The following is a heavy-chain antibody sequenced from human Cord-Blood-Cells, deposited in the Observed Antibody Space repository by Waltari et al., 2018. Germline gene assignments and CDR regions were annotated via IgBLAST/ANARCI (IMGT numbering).Heavy chain of an antibody. CDR3: ARGNDYSNYYYFDY. CDR1: GYSISSGYS. D-gene: IGHD4-4*01. V-gene: IGHV4-38-2*01. Sequence: QVQLQESGPGLVKPSETLSLTCAVSGYSISSGYSWGWIRQPPGKGLEWIGSIYHSGRTYYNPSLKSRVTISVDTSKNQFSLKLSSVTAADTAVYYCARGNDYSNYYYFDYWGQGTLVTVSS. CDR2: IYHSGRT. J-gene: IGHJ4*02.